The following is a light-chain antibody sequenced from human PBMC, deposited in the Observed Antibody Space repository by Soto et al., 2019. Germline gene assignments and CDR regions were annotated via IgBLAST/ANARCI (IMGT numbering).Light chain of an antibody. CDR2: GTS. V-gene: IGKV3-20*01. Sequence: EIVLTQSPATLSLSPGERATLSCGASQSFSSSYLAWYQQKPGQAPRLLIYGTSTRATGVPDRFSGSGSQTDFTLTISRLEPEDFAVYYCQQYGSLGTFGQGTKVDIK. J-gene: IGKJ1*01. CDR3: QQYGSLGT. CDR1: QSFSSSY.